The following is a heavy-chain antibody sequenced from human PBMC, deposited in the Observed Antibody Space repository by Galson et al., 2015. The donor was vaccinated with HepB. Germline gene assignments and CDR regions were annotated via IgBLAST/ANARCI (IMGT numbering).Heavy chain of an antibody. Sequence: QSGAEVKKPGESLKISCKGSGYSFTSYWIGWVRQMPGKGLEWMGIIYPGDSDTRYSPSFQGQVTISADKSISTAYLQWSSLKASDTAMYYCARPRGYCSSTSCYHVTLSPWAFDIWGQGTMVTVSS. V-gene: IGHV5-51*03. CDR2: IYPGDSDT. CDR3: ARPRGYCSSTSCYHVTLSPWAFDI. D-gene: IGHD2-2*01. CDR1: GYSFTSYW. J-gene: IGHJ3*02.